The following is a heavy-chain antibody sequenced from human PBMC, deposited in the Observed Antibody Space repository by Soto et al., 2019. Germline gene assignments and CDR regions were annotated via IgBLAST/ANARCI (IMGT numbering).Heavy chain of an antibody. Sequence: SETLSLTCDVSGDTISTGGYTWAWIRQPPGKALEWIGHTYHSGNPYYNPSLKSRVIISVDRSKNQFSLTLKSVTAADTAVYYCTRDAPLWFGELSQWGQGTLVTVSS. CDR1: GDTISTGGYT. CDR2: TYHSGNP. V-gene: IGHV4-30-2*01. D-gene: IGHD3-10*01. J-gene: IGHJ4*02. CDR3: TRDAPLWFGELSQ.